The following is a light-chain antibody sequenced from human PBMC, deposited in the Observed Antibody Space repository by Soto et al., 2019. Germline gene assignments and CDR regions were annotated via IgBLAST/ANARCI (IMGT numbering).Light chain of an antibody. CDR2: GAS. CDR1: QSVGSN. V-gene: IGKV3-15*01. Sequence: EIVMTQSPATLSVSPWERASLSCRASQSVGSNLAWYQQTAGQAPRLLIYGASTRATGIPARFSGSGSGTEFTLTISSLQSEDFAVYSCQQYTNWPYTFGQGNKLEIK. J-gene: IGKJ2*01. CDR3: QQYTNWPYT.